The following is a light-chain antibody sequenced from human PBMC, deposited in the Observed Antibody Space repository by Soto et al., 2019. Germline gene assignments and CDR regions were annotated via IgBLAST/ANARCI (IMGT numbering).Light chain of an antibody. CDR1: QDITNY. V-gene: IGKV1-9*01. CDR2: AAS. CDR3: QQFHTYPRK. Sequence: DIQLTQSPSFLSSSVGDRVTITCRASQDITNYLAWYQQKPGKAPKLLIFAASSLQSGVPSRFRGSGSGTEFPLTISSLQPDDFANYCCQQFHTYPRKLGQGTKVDIK. J-gene: IGKJ1*01.